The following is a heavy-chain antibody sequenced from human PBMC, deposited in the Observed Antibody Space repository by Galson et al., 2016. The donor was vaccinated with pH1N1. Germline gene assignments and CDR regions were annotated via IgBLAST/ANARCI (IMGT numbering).Heavy chain of an antibody. D-gene: IGHD4-11*01. Sequence: SLRLSCAASGFTLSSCAMHWVRQAPSKGLECVALISKDGNNVYYADSVKGRFTISRDSSNNTLYLQMNSLRTEDTAIYYCARSRDFSFDYWGQGALVTVAS. J-gene: IGHJ4*02. V-gene: IGHV3-30*04. CDR2: ISKDGNNV. CDR3: ARSRDFSFDY. CDR1: GFTLSSCA.